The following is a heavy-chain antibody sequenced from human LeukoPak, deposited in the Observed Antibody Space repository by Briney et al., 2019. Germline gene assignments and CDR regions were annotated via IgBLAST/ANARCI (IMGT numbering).Heavy chain of an antibody. Sequence: SETLSLTCAVSGGSFDNSYCWTWVRQPPGKRPEWIGTIYSSEFTYYNPSLRSRVTISADTSKNLFSLRLSSVTAADTAVYYCSRGSDDYKLGNYWGLGTLDTVSS. V-gene: IGHV4-39*01. J-gene: IGHJ4*02. CDR3: SRGSDDYKLGNY. CDR2: IYSSEFT. D-gene: IGHD5-24*01. CDR1: GGSFDNSYC.